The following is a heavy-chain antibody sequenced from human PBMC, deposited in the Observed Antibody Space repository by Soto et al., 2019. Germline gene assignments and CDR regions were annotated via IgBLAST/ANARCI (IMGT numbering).Heavy chain of an antibody. J-gene: IGHJ4*02. CDR2: ISYAGSNK. V-gene: IGHV3-30-3*01. CDR3: ARGAWSGYFGNAPHSDDY. D-gene: IGHD3-3*01. Sequence: QVQLVESGGGVVQPGRSLRLSCAASGFTFSSYAMHWVRQAPGKGLEWVAVISYAGSNKYYADSVKGRFTISRDNSKNTLYLQMNSLRAEDTAVYYCARGAWSGYFGNAPHSDDYWGQGTLVTVSS. CDR1: GFTFSSYA.